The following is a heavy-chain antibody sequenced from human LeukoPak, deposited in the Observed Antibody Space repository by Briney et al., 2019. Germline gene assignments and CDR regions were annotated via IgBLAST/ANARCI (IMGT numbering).Heavy chain of an antibody. CDR1: GGSISSSSYY. CDR3: ARPKRGTYFDY. J-gene: IGHJ4*02. V-gene: IGHV4-39*01. CDR2: IYYSGST. Sequence: SETLSLTCTVPGGSISSSSYYWGWIRQPPGKGLEWIGSIYYSGSTYYNPSLKSRVTISVDTSKNQFSLKLSSVTAADTAVYYCARPKRGTYFDYWGQGTLVTVSS. D-gene: IGHD1-1*01.